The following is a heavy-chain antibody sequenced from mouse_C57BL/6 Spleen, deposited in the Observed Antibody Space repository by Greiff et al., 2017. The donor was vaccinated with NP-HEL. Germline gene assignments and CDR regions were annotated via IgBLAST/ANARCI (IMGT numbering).Heavy chain of an antibody. V-gene: IGHV5-6*01. CDR3: ARAFTTVDAMDY. Sequence: EVQLVESGGDLVKPGGSLKLSCAASGFTFSSYGMSWVRQTPDKRLEWVATISSGGSYTYYPDSVKGRFTISRDNAKNTLYLQMSSLKSEDTAMYYCARAFTTVDAMDYWGQGTSVTVSS. CDR2: ISSGGSYT. J-gene: IGHJ4*01. CDR1: GFTFSSYG. D-gene: IGHD1-1*01.